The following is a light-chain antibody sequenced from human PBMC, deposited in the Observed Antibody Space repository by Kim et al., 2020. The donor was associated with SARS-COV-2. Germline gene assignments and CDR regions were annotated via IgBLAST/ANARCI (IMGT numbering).Light chain of an antibody. V-gene: IGKV3-20*01. CDR3: QQYSGSPRT. CDR1: QSISSNS. Sequence: PPGEGTTLSCRASQSISSNSLAWYQQKPGQAPRLLMYDVSNRATGIPDRFSGSGSGTDFTLTISRLEPEDFAVYHCQQYSGSPRTFGQGTKVDIK. CDR2: DVS. J-gene: IGKJ1*01.